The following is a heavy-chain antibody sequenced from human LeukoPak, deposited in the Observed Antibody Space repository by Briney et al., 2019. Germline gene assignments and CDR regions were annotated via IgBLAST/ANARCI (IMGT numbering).Heavy chain of an antibody. Sequence: GGSLRLSCAASGFTFSSYDMHWVRQATGKGLEWVSAIGTAGDTYYPGSVKGRFTISRENAKNSLYFQMNSLRAGDTAVYYCARGGVDYGGNSGWYFDLWGRGTLVTVSS. CDR1: GFTFSSYD. CDR3: ARGGVDYGGNSGWYFDL. CDR2: IGTAGDT. D-gene: IGHD4-23*01. J-gene: IGHJ2*01. V-gene: IGHV3-13*01.